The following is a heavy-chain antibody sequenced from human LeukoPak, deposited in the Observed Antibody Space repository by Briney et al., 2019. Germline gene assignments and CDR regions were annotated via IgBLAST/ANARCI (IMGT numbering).Heavy chain of an antibody. J-gene: IGHJ3*02. CDR1: GYTFTGYY. Sequence: APVKVSCKASGYTFTGYYMHWVRQAPGQGLEWMGWINPNSGGTSSAQKFQGRVTMTRDTSISTAYMELSRLRSDDTAVYYCARDGPRRDGYNKRFDAFDIWGQGTMVTVSS. D-gene: IGHD5-24*01. V-gene: IGHV1-2*02. CDR3: ARDGPRRDGYNKRFDAFDI. CDR2: INPNSGGT.